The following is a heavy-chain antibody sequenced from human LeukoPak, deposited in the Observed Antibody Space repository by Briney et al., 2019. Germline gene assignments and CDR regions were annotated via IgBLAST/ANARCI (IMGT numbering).Heavy chain of an antibody. CDR2: IYYSGST. Sequence: SETLSLTCTVSGGSISSSSYYRGWIRQPPGKGLEWIGSIYYSGSTYYNPSLKSRVTISVDTSKNQFSLKLSSVTAADTAVYYCARHWRHVGPYTPADSYGFIDYWGQGTLVTVSS. CDR3: ARHWRHVGPYTPADSYGFIDY. CDR1: GGSISSSSYY. D-gene: IGHD5-18*01. J-gene: IGHJ4*02. V-gene: IGHV4-39*01.